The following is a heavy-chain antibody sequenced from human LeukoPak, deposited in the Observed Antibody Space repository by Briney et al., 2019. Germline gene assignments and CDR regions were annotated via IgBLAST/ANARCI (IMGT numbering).Heavy chain of an antibody. V-gene: IGHV3-23*01. CDR2: ISGSGDST. Sequence: GSLRLSCAASGFTLSSYAMSWVRQAPGKGLEWVSGISGSGDSTYYADSVKGRFTISRDNSKNTLYLQMNSLRAEDTAVYYCAKDLGDGYNYAQPDPFDYWGQGTLVTVSS. CDR3: AKDLGDGYNYAQPDPFDY. CDR1: GFTLSSYA. J-gene: IGHJ4*02. D-gene: IGHD5-24*01.